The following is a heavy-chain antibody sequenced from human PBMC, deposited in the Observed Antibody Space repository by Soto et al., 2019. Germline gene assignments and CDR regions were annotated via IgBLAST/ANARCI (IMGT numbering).Heavy chain of an antibody. Sequence: VGSLRLSCAASGFTFSSYAMSWVRQAPGKGLEWVSAISGSGGSTYSADSVKGRFTISRDNSKNTLYLQMNSLRAEDTAVYYCAKPGGMTGTRGSHYFHYWGQGTLVTVSS. V-gene: IGHV3-23*01. J-gene: IGHJ4*02. D-gene: IGHD1-7*01. CDR2: ISGSGGST. CDR1: GFTFSSYA. CDR3: AKPGGMTGTRGSHYFHY.